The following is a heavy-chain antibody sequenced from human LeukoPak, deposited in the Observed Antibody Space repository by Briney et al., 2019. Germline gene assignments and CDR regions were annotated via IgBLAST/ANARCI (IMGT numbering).Heavy chain of an antibody. CDR3: ARSDPAGYYYYGMDV. CDR1: GGSISSYY. CDR2: IYYSGST. J-gene: IGHJ6*02. V-gene: IGHV4-59*01. Sequence: SQTLSLTCTVSGGSISSYYWSWIRQPPGKGPEWIGYIYYSGSTNYNPSLKSRVTISVDTSKNQFSLKLSSVTAADTAVYYCARSDPAGYYYYGMDVWGQGTTVTVSS.